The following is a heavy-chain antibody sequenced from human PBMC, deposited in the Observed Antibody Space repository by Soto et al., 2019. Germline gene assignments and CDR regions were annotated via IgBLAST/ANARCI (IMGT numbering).Heavy chain of an antibody. J-gene: IGHJ3*02. CDR1: GFTFSSYA. CDR3: ATPGGSGSDAFDI. CDR2: ISGSGVST. Sequence: GGSLRLSCAASGFTFSSYAMSWVRQAPGKGLEWVSAISGSGVSTYYADSVKGRFTISRDNAKNTLYLQMNSLRAEDTAVYYCATPGGSGSDAFDIWGQGTMVTVSS. V-gene: IGHV3-23*01. D-gene: IGHD3-10*01.